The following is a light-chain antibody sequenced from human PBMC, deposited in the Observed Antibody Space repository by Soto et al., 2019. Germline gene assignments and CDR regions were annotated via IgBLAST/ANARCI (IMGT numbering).Light chain of an antibody. V-gene: IGLV1-51*01. CDR1: SSNIGNNY. CDR3: GTWDSSLCAVV. J-gene: IGLJ2*01. CDR2: DNN. Sequence: QSVLTQPPSVSAAPGQKVTISCSGSSSNIGNNYVSWYQQLPGTATKLLIYDNNKRPSGIPDRFSGSKSGTSATLGITGLQTGDEADYYCGTWDSSLCAVVFGGGTKLTVL.